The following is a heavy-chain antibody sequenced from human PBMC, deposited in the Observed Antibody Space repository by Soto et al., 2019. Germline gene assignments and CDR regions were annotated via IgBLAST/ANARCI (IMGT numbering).Heavy chain of an antibody. V-gene: IGHV4-4*02. D-gene: IGHD3-3*01. Sequence: QVQLQESGPGLVKPSGTLSLTCAVSGGSISSSNWWSWVRQPPGKGLEWIGEIYHSGSTNYNPSLKIRVTISVDKSKNQFSLKLSSVTAADTAVYYCARAPIWSGYYTEYYFDYWGQGTLVTVSS. J-gene: IGHJ4*02. CDR3: ARAPIWSGYYTEYYFDY. CDR2: IYHSGST. CDR1: GGSISSSNW.